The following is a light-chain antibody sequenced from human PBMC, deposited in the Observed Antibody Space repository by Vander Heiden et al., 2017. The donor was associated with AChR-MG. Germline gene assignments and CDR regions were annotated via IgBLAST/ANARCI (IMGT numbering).Light chain of an antibody. CDR3: CSYAGSTNFEV. J-gene: IGLJ1*01. CDR2: EVT. Sequence: QSAPTQPASVSGSPAPSITISCTGTSSDVGSYNLVSWYQQHPGKAPKLLMYEVTKRPSGVSNRFSGSKSGNTASLTISGLQAEDEADFYCCSYAGSTNFEVFGTGTKITVL. V-gene: IGLV2-23*02. CDR1: SSDVGSYNL.